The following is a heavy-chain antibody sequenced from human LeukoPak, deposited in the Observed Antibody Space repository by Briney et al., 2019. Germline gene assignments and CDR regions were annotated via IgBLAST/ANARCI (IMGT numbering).Heavy chain of an antibody. V-gene: IGHV1-2*02. CDR3: ARVKTMIVVVTLFDY. D-gene: IGHD3-22*01. CDR2: INPNSGGT. Sequence: ASVKVSCKASGYTFTGYYMHWVRQAPGQGLEWMGWINPNSGGTNYAQKFQGRVTMTRDTSISTAFMEMTRLRSDDTAVYYCARVKTMIVVVTLFDYWGQGTLVTVSS. CDR1: GYTFTGYY. J-gene: IGHJ4*02.